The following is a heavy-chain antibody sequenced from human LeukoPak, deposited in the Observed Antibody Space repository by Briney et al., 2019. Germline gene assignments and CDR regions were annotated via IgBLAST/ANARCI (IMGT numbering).Heavy chain of an antibody. J-gene: IGHJ3*02. Sequence: PGGSLRLSCAASGFTFDGYAMHWVRQAPGKGLEWVSGISWNSGSIGYADSVKGRFAISRDNAKNSLYLQMNSLRAEDTALYYCAKDTVYGSTSWHAFDIWGQGTMVTVSP. D-gene: IGHD2-2*01. V-gene: IGHV3-9*01. CDR2: ISWNSGSI. CDR3: AKDTVYGSTSWHAFDI. CDR1: GFTFDGYA.